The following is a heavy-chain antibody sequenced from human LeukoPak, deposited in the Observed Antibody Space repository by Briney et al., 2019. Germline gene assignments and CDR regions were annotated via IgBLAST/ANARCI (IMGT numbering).Heavy chain of an antibody. D-gene: IGHD2-2*01. CDR1: GFTLSNAW. J-gene: IGHJ6*02. CDR3: ARVKYCSRTSCSYYGMDV. CDR2: TRNKANSYTT. Sequence: PGGSLRLSCAASGFTLSNAWMSWVRQGPGKGLEWVGRTRNKANSYTTEYAASVKGRFTISRDDSKNSLYLQMNSLKTEDTAVYYCARVKYCSRTSCSYYGMDVWGQGTTVTVSS. V-gene: IGHV3-72*01.